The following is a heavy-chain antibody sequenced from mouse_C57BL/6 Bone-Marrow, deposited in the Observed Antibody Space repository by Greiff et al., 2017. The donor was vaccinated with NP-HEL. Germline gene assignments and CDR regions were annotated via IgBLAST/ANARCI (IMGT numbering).Heavy chain of an antibody. D-gene: IGHD2-2*01. J-gene: IGHJ4*01. V-gene: IGHV5-12*01. CDR2: ISNGGGST. Sequence: EVMLVEPGGGLVQPGGSLKLSCAASGFTFSDYYMYWVRQTPEKRLEWVAYISNGGGSTYYPDTVKGRFTISRDNAQNTPYLQMSRLKSKDTAMYYCASQNLLWLRRDAMDYWGQGTSVTVSS. CDR1: GFTFSDYY. CDR3: ASQNLLWLRRDAMDY.